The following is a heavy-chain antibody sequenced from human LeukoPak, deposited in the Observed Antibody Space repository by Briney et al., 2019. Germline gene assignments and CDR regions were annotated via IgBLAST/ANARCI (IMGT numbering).Heavy chain of an antibody. CDR1: GFTFTTYS. V-gene: IGHV3-23*01. CDR2: IRGSGGST. J-gene: IGHJ4*02. CDR3: AKDLGLYSGYDFSPFDY. D-gene: IGHD5-12*01. Sequence: GGSLRLSCEASGFTFTTYSMTWVRQAPGKGLEWVSAIRGSGGSTYYADSVKGRFTISRDNSKNTLYLQMNSLRAEDTAVYYCAKDLGLYSGYDFSPFDYWGQGTLVTVSS.